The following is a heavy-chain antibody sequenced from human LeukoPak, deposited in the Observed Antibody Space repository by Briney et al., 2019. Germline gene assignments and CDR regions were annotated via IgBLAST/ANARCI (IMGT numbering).Heavy chain of an antibody. D-gene: IGHD3-3*01. CDR3: AKRPTDFWSGYSPFDY. CDR1: GFTFSSYA. CDR2: ISGSGGST. V-gene: IGHV3-23*01. Sequence: PGGSLRLSCAASGFTFSSYAMSRVRQAPGKGLEWVSAISGSGGSTYYADSVKGRFTISRDNSKNTLYLQMNSLRAEDTAVYYCAKRPTDFWSGYSPFDYWGQGTLVTVSS. J-gene: IGHJ4*02.